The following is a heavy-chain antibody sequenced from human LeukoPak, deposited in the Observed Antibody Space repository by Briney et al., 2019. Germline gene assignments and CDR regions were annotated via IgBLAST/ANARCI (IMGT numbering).Heavy chain of an antibody. J-gene: IGHJ6*03. CDR3: ARGTSQLLNYYMDV. D-gene: IGHD2-2*01. CDR1: GGSISSGGYY. CDR2: IYYSGST. V-gene: IGHV4-31*03. Sequence: PSETLSLTCTISGGSISSGGYYWSWIRQHPGKGLEWIGYIYYSGSTYYNPSLKSRVTISVDTSKNQFSLKLSSVTAADTAVYYCARGTSQLLNYYMDVWGKGTTVTVSS.